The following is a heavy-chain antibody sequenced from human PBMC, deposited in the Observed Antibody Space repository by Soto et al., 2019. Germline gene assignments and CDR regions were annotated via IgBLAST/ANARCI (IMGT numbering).Heavy chain of an antibody. CDR3: ARDLAAGAHYYYGMDV. CDR2: ISYDGTKK. J-gene: IGHJ6*02. Sequence: QVQLVESGGGVVQPGRSVRLSCAASGFTFSSYAMHWVRQAPGKGLEWVAVISYDGTKKYYADSVKGRFTISRDNSKNTLYLQMNSLRAEDTAVYYCARDLAAGAHYYYGMDVWGQGTTVTVSS. D-gene: IGHD6-13*01. V-gene: IGHV3-30-3*01. CDR1: GFTFSSYA.